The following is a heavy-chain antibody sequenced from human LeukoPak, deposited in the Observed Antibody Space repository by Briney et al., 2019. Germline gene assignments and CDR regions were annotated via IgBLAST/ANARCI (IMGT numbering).Heavy chain of an antibody. V-gene: IGHV1-18*04. CDR2: IIAYNGNT. D-gene: IGHD3-10*01. Sequence: GASVKVSCKASGYTFTSYGISWVRQAAGQGLEWMGWIIAYNGNTNYAQKLQGRVTMTTDTSTSTAYMELRSLRSDDTAVYYCARASITMVRGVLDPWGQGTLVTVSS. CDR3: ARASITMVRGVLDP. CDR1: GYTFTSYG. J-gene: IGHJ5*02.